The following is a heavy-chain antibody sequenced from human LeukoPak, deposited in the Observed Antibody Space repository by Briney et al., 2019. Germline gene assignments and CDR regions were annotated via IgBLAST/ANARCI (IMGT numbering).Heavy chain of an antibody. V-gene: IGHV3-30*02. Sequence: GGSLRLSCTASGFTFSSYGMHWVRQAPGKGLEWVTFIRYDGSNKYYTDSVKARFTISRDNSKNTLYLQMNSLRAEDTAVYYCAKAAHYDFWSGYDYWGQGTVVTVSS. J-gene: IGHJ4*02. CDR3: AKAAHYDFWSGYDY. D-gene: IGHD3-3*01. CDR2: IRYDGSNK. CDR1: GFTFSSYG.